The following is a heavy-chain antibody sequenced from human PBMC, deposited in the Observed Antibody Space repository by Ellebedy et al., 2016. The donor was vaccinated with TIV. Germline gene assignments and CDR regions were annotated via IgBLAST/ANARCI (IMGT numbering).Heavy chain of an antibody. J-gene: IGHJ4*02. CDR2: IITVLGIA. V-gene: IGHV1-69*04. Sequence: AASVKVSCKASGGTFSSYAISWVRQAPGQGLDWMGRIITVLGIANYAQKFQGRVTITADKSTSTAYVERSSLRSEDTSVYYCARDSEAYCGGDCYNIDYWGQGTLVTVSS. D-gene: IGHD2-21*02. CDR3: ARDSEAYCGGDCYNIDY. CDR1: GGTFSSYA.